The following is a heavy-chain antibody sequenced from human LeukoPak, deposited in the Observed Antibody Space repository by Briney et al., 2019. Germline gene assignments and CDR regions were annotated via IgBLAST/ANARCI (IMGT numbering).Heavy chain of an antibody. J-gene: IGHJ4*02. CDR3: AREAVEMATIPLFDY. CDR1: GGTFSSYA. V-gene: IGHV1-69*04. D-gene: IGHD5-24*01. CDR2: IIPILGIA. Sequence: ASVKVSCKASGGTFSSYAISWVRQAPGQGLEWMGRIIPILGIANYAQKFQGRVTIIADKSTSTAYMELSSLRSEDTAVYYCAREAVEMATIPLFDYWGQGTLVTVSS.